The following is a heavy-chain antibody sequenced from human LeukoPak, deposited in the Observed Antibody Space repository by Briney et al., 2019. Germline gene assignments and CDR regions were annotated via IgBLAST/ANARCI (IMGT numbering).Heavy chain of an antibody. Sequence: GGSLRLSCAASGFTFSSYGMHWVRQAPGKGLEWVAVIWYDGSNKYYADSMKGRFTISRDISKSTLYLQMNSLRAEDTAIYYCARDRDSGSYYEAFDIWGQGTVVTVSS. CDR1: GFTFSSYG. D-gene: IGHD1-26*01. CDR3: ARDRDSGSYYEAFDI. V-gene: IGHV3-33*01. CDR2: IWYDGSNK. J-gene: IGHJ3*02.